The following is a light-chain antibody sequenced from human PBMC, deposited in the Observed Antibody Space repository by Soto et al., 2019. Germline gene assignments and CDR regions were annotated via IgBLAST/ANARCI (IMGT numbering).Light chain of an antibody. CDR2: YDS. CDR1: NIGSKS. CDR3: QVWDSSSDPWV. J-gene: IGLJ3*02. V-gene: IGLV3-21*04. Sequence: SYELTQPPSVSVAPGKTARITCGGNNIGSKSVHWYQQKPGQAPVLVIYYDSDRPSGIPERFSGSNSGNTATLTISRVEAGDEADYYCQVWDSSSDPWVFGGGTKATV.